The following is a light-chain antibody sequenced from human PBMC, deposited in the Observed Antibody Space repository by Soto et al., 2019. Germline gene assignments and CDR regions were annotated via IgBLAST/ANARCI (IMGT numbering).Light chain of an antibody. V-gene: IGKV1-5*03. CDR3: QQYNSDST. J-gene: IGKJ1*01. CDR2: KAS. Sequence: DIQMTQSPSTLSASVGDRVTITCRASQSISIWLAWYQQKPGKAPKLLIYKASSLESGFPSRFSGSGSGTEFTLTINSLHPDDFATYYCQQYNSDSTFGQGTKVEIK. CDR1: QSISIW.